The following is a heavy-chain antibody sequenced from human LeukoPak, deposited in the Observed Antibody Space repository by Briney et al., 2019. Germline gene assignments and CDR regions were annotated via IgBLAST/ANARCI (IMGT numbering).Heavy chain of an antibody. J-gene: IGHJ6*02. V-gene: IGHV3-21*01. CDR1: GFTFSNYK. CDR2: ISSSSSYI. CDR3: ARGRLAVVGDAYYYYGMDV. D-gene: IGHD3-22*01. Sequence: GGSLRLSCAASGFTFSNYKMNWVRQAPGKGLEWVSSISSSSSYIYYEDSVKGRFTVFRDNAKNSLFLQMNSLRVEDTAVYYCARGRLAVVGDAYYYYGMDVWGQGTTVTVSS.